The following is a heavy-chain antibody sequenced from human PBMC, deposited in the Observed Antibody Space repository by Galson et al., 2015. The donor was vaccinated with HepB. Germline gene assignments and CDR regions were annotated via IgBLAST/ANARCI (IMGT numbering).Heavy chain of an antibody. D-gene: IGHD6-19*01. Sequence: SETLSLTCTVSGGSISSGDYYWSWIRQPPGKGLEWIGYIYYSGSTYYNPSLKSRVTISVDTSKNQFSLKLSSVTAADTAVYYCARYIIRPNSSGWYRPRLDTGFDPWGQGTLVTVSS. CDR1: GGSISSGDYY. J-gene: IGHJ5*02. CDR3: ARYIIRPNSSGWYRPRLDTGFDP. V-gene: IGHV4-30-4*02. CDR2: IYYSGST.